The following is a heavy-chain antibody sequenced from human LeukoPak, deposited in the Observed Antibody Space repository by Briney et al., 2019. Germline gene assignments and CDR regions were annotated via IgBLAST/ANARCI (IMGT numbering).Heavy chain of an antibody. CDR3: AKVHNGYSSGFDY. V-gene: IGHV3-9*01. CDR1: GFTFDVYA. Sequence: GRSLRLSCAASGFTFDVYAMHWVRQAPGKGLEWVSGISWNSGSMGYADSVKGRFTISRDNAKNSLYLQMNSLRAEDTALYYCAKVHNGYSSGFDYWGQGTLVTVSS. D-gene: IGHD6-19*01. CDR2: ISWNSGSM. J-gene: IGHJ4*02.